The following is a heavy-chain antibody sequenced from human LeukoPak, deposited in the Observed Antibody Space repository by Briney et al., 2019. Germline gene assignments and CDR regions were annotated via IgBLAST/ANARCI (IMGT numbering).Heavy chain of an antibody. CDR3: AKGMGIIPLYGMDV. J-gene: IGHJ6*02. CDR1: GFTFSSYA. CDR2: ISGSGGST. V-gene: IGHV3-23*01. Sequence: GSLRLSCAASGFTFSSYAMSWVRQAPGKGLEWVSAISGSGGSTYYADSVKGRFTISRDNSKNTLYLQMNSLRAEDTAVYYCAKGMGIIPLYGMDVWGQGTTVTVSS. D-gene: IGHD3-3*01.